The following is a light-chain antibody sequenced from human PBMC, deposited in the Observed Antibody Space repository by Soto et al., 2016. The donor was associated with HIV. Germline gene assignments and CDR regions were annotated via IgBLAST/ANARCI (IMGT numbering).Light chain of an antibody. CDR1: KLGNKY. J-gene: IGLJ2*01. V-gene: IGLV3-1*01. Sequence: SHGLTQPPSVSVSPGQTASITCSGDKLGNKYACWYQQKPGQSPVLVMYQDNKRPSGIPERFSGSDSGNTATLTISGTQSMDEADYFCQAWDSGIAVFGGGTKLTVL. CDR3: QAWDSGIAV. CDR2: QDN.